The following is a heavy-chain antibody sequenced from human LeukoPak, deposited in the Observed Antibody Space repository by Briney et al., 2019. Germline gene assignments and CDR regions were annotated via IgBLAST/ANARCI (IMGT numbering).Heavy chain of an antibody. CDR1: GGSISSYY. V-gene: IGHV4-4*09. CDR2: IYTSGST. D-gene: IGHD6-13*01. J-gene: IGHJ6*03. Sequence: SETLSLTCTVSGGSISSYYWSWVRQPPGKGLEWIGYIYTSGSTDYNPSLKSRVTISVDTSKNQFSLKLSSVTAADTAVHYCARAADSGYSSSWYSQAPSYYYYMDVWGKGTTVTVSS. CDR3: ARAADSGYSSSWYSQAPSYYYYMDV.